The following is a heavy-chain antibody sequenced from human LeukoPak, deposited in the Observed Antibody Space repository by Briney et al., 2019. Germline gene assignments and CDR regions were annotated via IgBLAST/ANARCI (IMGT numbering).Heavy chain of an antibody. J-gene: IGHJ4*02. V-gene: IGHV4-39*01. D-gene: IGHD3-16*01. Sequence: SETLSLTCTVSGDSISSSSYYWGWIRQPPGKGLEWIGSIYYSGNTYYNPSLKSRVTISVDTSKNQFSLKLNSVTAADTAVYYCASRLWAAYYFNSWGQGTLVTVSS. CDR2: IYYSGNT. CDR1: GDSISSSSYY. CDR3: ASRLWAAYYFNS.